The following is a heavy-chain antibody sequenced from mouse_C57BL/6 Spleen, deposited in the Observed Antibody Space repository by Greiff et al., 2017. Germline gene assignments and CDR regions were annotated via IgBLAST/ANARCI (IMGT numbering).Heavy chain of an antibody. CDR1: GYTFTSYW. Sequence: QVQLKQPGAELVKPGASVKLSCKASGYTFTSYWMQWVKQRPGQGLEWIGEIDPSDSYTNYNQKFKGKATLTVDTSSSTAYMQLSSLTSEDSAVYYCARPLTTVEAWFAYWGQGTLVTVSA. J-gene: IGHJ3*01. V-gene: IGHV1-50*01. D-gene: IGHD1-1*01. CDR2: IDPSDSYT. CDR3: ARPLTTVEAWFAY.